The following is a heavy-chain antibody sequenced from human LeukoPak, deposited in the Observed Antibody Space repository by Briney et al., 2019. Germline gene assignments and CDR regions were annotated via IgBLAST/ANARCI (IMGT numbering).Heavy chain of an antibody. J-gene: IGHJ4*02. D-gene: IGHD6-19*01. CDR1: GGTFSSYA. CDR2: IIPILGIA. V-gene: IGHV1-69*04. Sequence: SVKVSCKASGGTFSSYAISWVRQAPGQGLEWMGRIIPILGIANYAQKFQGRVTITADKSTSTAYMELSSLRPEDTAVYFCATTIAVAGGFEYWGQGTLVTVSS. CDR3: ATTIAVAGGFEY.